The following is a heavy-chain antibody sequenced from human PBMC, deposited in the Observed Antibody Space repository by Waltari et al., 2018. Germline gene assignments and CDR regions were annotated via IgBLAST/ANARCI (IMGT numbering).Heavy chain of an antibody. Sequence: EVQLVESGGGLVQPGGSLRLSCAASGFTFSRYWMSWARQAPGKGLEGVANKKQDGSGKYYVDSVKGRFTISRDNAKNSLYLQMNSLRAEDTAVYYCAREGSGSAFDIWGQGTMVTVSS. J-gene: IGHJ3*02. D-gene: IGHD1-26*01. V-gene: IGHV3-7*01. CDR2: KKQDGSGK. CDR1: GFTFSRYW. CDR3: AREGSGSAFDI.